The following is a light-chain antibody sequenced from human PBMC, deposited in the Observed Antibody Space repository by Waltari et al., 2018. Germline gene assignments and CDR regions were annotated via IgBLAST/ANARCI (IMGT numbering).Light chain of an antibody. CDR2: AAS. CDR1: QTISIY. J-gene: IGKJ1*01. Sequence: DIQMTQSPSPLSASVGHRVTITCRASQTISIYLYWYQQKPEKAPQLLIYAASSLQSGVPSRFSGRGSGTDFTLTITSLQPEDFATYYCQQGHSTPRTFGQGTKVEIK. V-gene: IGKV1-39*01. CDR3: QQGHSTPRT.